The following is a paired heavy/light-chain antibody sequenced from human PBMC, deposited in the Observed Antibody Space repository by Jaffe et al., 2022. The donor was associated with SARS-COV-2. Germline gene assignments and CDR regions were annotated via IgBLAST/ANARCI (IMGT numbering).Heavy chain of an antibody. CDR1: GFTFDDYA. V-gene: IGHV3-9*01. D-gene: IGHD4-17*01. CDR2: ISWNSGSI. J-gene: IGHJ4*02. Sequence: EVQLVESGGGLVQPGRSLRLSCSASGFTFDDYAMHWVRQAPGKGLEWVSGISWNSGSIGYADSLKGRFTISRDNAKNSLYLQMNSLRTEDTALYYCAKGTTVTTVAGGPDYWGQGTLVTVSS. CDR3: AKGTTVTTVAGGPDY.
Light chain of an antibody. CDR3: MIWPSNAGV. Sequence: QPVLTQPPSSSASPGESARLTCTLPSDINVGRYNIYWYQQKPGSPPRFLLYYYSDSDKGQGSGVPSRFSGSKDASANTGILLISGLQSEDEADYYCMIWPSNAGVFGGGTKLTVL. CDR1: SDINVGRYN. V-gene: IGLV5-37*01. CDR2: YYSDSDK. J-gene: IGLJ2*01.